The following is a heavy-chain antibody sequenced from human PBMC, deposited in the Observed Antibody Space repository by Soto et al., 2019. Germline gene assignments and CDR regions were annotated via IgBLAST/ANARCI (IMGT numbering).Heavy chain of an antibody. J-gene: IGHJ1*01. CDR2: INSDGSST. V-gene: IGHV3-74*01. CDR3: ARVPYCSGGSCYSEYFQH. Sequence: GGSLRLSCAASGFTFSSYWMHWVRQAPGKGLVWVSRINSDGSSTSYADSVKGRFTISRDNAKNTLYLQMNSLRAEDTAVYYCARVPYCSGGSCYSEYFQHWGQGTLVTVSS. D-gene: IGHD2-15*01. CDR1: GFTFSSYW.